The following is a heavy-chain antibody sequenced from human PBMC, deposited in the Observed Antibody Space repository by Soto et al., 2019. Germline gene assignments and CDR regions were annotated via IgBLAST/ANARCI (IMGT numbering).Heavy chain of an antibody. CDR3: ATILRIAAAANWFDP. V-gene: IGHV1-24*01. Sequence: EASVKVSCKVSGYTLTELSMHWVRQAPGKGLEWMGGFDPEDGETIYAQKFQGRVTMTEDTSTDTAYMELSSLRSEDTAVYYCATILRIAAAANWFDPWGQGTLVTVSS. CDR1: GYTLTELS. J-gene: IGHJ5*02. CDR2: FDPEDGET. D-gene: IGHD6-13*01.